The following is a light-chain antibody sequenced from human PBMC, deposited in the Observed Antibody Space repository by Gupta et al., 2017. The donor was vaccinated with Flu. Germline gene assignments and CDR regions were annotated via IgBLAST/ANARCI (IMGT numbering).Light chain of an antibody. CDR3: QSYDSSLRGLV. V-gene: IGLV1-40*01. Sequence: QSVLTQPPSVSGAPGQRVTIFCTGSSSNIGAGYDVHWYQQLPGTAPRLLIYGDKYRPSGVPDRISGSKSAASASLAITGLQAEDEADYYCQSYDSSLRGLVFGGGTKLTVL. CDR2: GDK. J-gene: IGLJ3*02. CDR1: SSNIGAGYD.